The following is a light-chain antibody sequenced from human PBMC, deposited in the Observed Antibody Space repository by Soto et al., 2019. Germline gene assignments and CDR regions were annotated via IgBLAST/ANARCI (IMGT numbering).Light chain of an antibody. Sequence: VLTQSPDTLSLSPGETATLSCRASQNVDRYVDWYQQKLGQAPRLLIYDAYTRATGVAARFTGSGSAADFSLTITSLEPEDFAVYYCQQRARWPSTFGPGTKVE. CDR3: QQRARWPST. V-gene: IGKV3-11*01. CDR2: DAY. J-gene: IGKJ2*02. CDR1: QNVDRY.